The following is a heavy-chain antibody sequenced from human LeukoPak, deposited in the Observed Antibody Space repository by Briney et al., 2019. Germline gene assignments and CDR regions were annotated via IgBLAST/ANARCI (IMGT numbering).Heavy chain of an antibody. Sequence: PGVSLRLSCAASGFTFNTYAMSWVRQAPGKGLEWVSMITSGGRSTYYADSEKGRFTISRETSRNTVYLQMDSLRAADTAVYYCARDSIYCRGTTCLSMDVWGKGTTVTVSS. J-gene: IGHJ6*04. CDR2: ITSGGRST. CDR3: ARDSIYCRGTTCLSMDV. CDR1: GFTFNTYA. D-gene: IGHD1-7*01. V-gene: IGHV3-23*01.